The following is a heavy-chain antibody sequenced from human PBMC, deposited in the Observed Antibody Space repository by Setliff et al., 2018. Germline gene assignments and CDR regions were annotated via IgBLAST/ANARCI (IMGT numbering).Heavy chain of an antibody. CDR3: AGTPARGTTWLSPFDY. CDR2: MYYSGST. D-gene: IGHD5-12*01. Sequence: SETLSLTCSVSGGSISSGSYYWGWIRQSPGKGLEWIGSMYYSGSTNYIPSLKSRLTISIDTSKNQFSLKMTSVTAADTALYYCAGTPARGTTWLSPFDYWGQGTLVTVSS. CDR1: GGSISSGSYY. V-gene: IGHV4-39*07. J-gene: IGHJ4*02.